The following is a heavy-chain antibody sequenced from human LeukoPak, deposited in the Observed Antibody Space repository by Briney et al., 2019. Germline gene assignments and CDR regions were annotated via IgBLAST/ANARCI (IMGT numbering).Heavy chain of an antibody. J-gene: IGHJ6*02. Sequence: SQTLSLTCTVSGGPISSGDYYWSWIRQPPGKGLEWIGYIYYSGSTYYNPSLKSRVTISVDTSKNQFSLKLSSVTAADTAVYYCARASLRRRSADVWGQGTTVTVSS. D-gene: IGHD5-12*01. CDR1: GGPISSGDYY. V-gene: IGHV4-30-4*01. CDR2: IYYSGST. CDR3: ARASLRRRSADV.